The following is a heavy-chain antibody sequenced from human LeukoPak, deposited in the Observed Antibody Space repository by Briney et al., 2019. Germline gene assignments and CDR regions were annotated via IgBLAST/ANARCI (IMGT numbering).Heavy chain of an antibody. CDR2: IYYSGST. CDR1: CPHHSCYYY. Sequence: KPSEDPFPHLPFPWCPHHSCYYYWRLNRQAPREGLGWIWDIYYSGSTYYNPSLKSRVTISVDTSKNQFSLKLSSVTAADTAVYYCASPLPPYVWGSYRTYWGQGTLVTVSS. J-gene: IGHJ4*02. D-gene: IGHD3-16*02. CDR3: ASPLPPYVWGSYRTY. V-gene: IGHV4-30-4*01.